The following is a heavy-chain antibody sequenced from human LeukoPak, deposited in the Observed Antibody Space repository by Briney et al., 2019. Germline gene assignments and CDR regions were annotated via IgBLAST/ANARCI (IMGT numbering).Heavy chain of an antibody. Sequence: GGSLRLSCAASGFTFSSYWMHWVRQAPGKGLVWVSRINSDGSNTSYADSVKGRFTISRDNAKNTLYLQMNGLRAEDTAVYYCAVGATYELDYWGQGTLVTVSS. CDR1: GFTFSSYW. CDR3: AVGATYELDY. CDR2: INSDGSNT. D-gene: IGHD1-26*01. V-gene: IGHV3-74*01. J-gene: IGHJ4*02.